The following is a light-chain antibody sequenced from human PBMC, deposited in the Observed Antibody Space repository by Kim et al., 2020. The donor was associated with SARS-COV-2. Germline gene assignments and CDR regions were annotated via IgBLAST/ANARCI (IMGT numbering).Light chain of an antibody. V-gene: IGLV1-40*01. Sequence: VTISCTGGTSNIGARYDVHWYQQLPGTAPKLLIYGNINRPSGVPDRFSGSKSGTSASLAITGLQAEDEADYYCQSYDSSLSEYVFGSGTKVTVL. CDR2: GNI. CDR1: TSNIGARYD. CDR3: QSYDSSLSEYV. J-gene: IGLJ1*01.